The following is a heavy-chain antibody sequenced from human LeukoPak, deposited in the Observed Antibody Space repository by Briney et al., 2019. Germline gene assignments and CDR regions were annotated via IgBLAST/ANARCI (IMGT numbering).Heavy chain of an antibody. D-gene: IGHD5-24*01. CDR1: GYSISSGYY. CDR3: ASYYNSYY. Sequence: SETLSLTCTVSGYSISSGYYWGWIRQPPGKGLEWIGSIYHSGSTYYNPSLKSRVTISVVTSKNQFSLKLSSVTAADTAVYYCASYYNSYYWGQGTLVTVSS. CDR2: IYHSGST. J-gene: IGHJ4*02. V-gene: IGHV4-38-2*02.